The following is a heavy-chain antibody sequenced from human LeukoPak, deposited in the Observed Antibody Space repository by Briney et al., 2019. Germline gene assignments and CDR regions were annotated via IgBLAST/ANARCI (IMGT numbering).Heavy chain of an antibody. CDR2: INPNSGGT. CDR3: AMCLSGYYLGFDY. V-gene: IGHV1-2*02. Sequence: ASVKVSCNSSGYTFTGYYMHWVRQAPGQGLEWMGWINPNSGGTNYAQKFQGRVTMTRDTSISTAYMELSRLRYDDTDVYYCAMCLSGYYLGFDYWGKGTLVTVSS. J-gene: IGHJ4*02. D-gene: IGHD3-3*01. CDR1: GYTFTGYY.